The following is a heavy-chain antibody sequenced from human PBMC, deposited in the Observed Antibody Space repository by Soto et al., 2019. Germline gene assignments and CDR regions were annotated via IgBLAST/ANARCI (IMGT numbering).Heavy chain of an antibody. CDR3: ARTRKRVRGVIITGYYYYGMDV. CDR1: GGSFSGYY. D-gene: IGHD3-10*01. Sequence: SETLSLTCAVYGGSFSGYYWSWIRQPPGKGLEWIGEINHSGSTNYNPSLKSRVTISVDTSKNQFSLKLSSVTAADTAVYYCARTRKRVRGVIITGYYYYGMDVWGQGTTVT. J-gene: IGHJ6*02. CDR2: INHSGST. V-gene: IGHV4-34*01.